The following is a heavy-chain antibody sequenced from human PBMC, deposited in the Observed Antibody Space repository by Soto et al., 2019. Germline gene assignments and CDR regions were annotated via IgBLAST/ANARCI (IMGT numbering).Heavy chain of an antibody. V-gene: IGHV3-15*07. D-gene: IGHD1-26*01. J-gene: IGHJ4*01. CDR1: GLNFTTAW. CDR2: LKSKTDGGTL. CDR3: STDAYFTLTLVRFDY. Sequence: PGRSLRLSSAASGLNFTTAWINWVRQAPGQGLEWLGRLKSKTDGGTLHFAPPVGGRFAISTHDSKSMVYLQINSLKTEDPALFFFSTDAYFTLTLVRFDYWGLGTLVTVSS.